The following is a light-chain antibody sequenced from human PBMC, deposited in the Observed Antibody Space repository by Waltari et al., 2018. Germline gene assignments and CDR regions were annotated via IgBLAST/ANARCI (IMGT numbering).Light chain of an antibody. J-gene: IGKJ1*01. CDR1: QSVNKY. Sequence: EIVLTRSPGTLSLSPGEGATLSCRASQSVNKYLAWYQKKRGQAPRLLIYDTSSRATGIPDRFSGSGSGTDFTLTISRLEPEDFAVYYCQQYGSSPWTFGQGTKVEIK. V-gene: IGKV3-20*01. CDR3: QQYGSSPWT. CDR2: DTS.